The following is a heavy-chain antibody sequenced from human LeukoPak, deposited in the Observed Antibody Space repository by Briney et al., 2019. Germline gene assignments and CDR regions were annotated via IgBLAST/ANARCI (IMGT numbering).Heavy chain of an antibody. CDR1: GFTFDDYA. D-gene: IGHD5-18*01. J-gene: IGHJ4*02. V-gene: IGHV3-9*01. Sequence: GGSLRLSCAASGFTFDDYAMHWVRQAPGKSLEWVSGISWNSGSIVYAGSVKGRFTISRDNAKNSLYLQMNSLRAEDTALYYCATSGYTYGLDYWGQGTLVTVSS. CDR2: ISWNSGSI. CDR3: ATSGYTYGLDY.